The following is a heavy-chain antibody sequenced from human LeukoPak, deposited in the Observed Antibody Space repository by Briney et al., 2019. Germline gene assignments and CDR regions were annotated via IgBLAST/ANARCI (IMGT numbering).Heavy chain of an antibody. J-gene: IGHJ5*02. Sequence: ASVKVSCKASGYTFTGYYMHWVRQAPGQGHEWMGWINPNSGGTNYAQKFQGRVTMTRDTSISTAYMELSRLRSDDTAVYYCARGGYCSSTSCYNNWFDPWGQGTLVTVSS. CDR1: GYTFTGYY. V-gene: IGHV1-2*02. CDR2: INPNSGGT. D-gene: IGHD2-2*01. CDR3: ARGGYCSSTSCYNNWFDP.